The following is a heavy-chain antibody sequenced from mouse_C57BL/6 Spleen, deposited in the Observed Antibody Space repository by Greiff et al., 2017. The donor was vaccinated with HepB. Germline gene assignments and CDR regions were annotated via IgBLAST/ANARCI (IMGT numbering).Heavy chain of an antibody. CDR2: INPSSGYT. V-gene: IGHV1-4*01. CDR3: ARVDYDYAGGFDY. D-gene: IGHD2-4*01. Sequence: QVQLKESGAELARPGASVKMSCKASGYTFTSYTMHWVKQRPGQGLEWIGYINPSSGYTKYNQKFKDKAALTADKSSSTAYMQLSSLTSEDSAVYYCARVDYDYAGGFDYWGQGTTLTVSS. CDR1: GYTFTSYT. J-gene: IGHJ2*01.